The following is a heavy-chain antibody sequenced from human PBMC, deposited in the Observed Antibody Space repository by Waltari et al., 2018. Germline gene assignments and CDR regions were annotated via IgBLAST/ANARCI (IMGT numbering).Heavy chain of an antibody. Sequence: QVQLQESGPGLVKPSETLSLTCAVSGYSIGSGYYWGWIRQPPGKGLEWIGSIYHSGSTYYNPSLKSRVTISVDTSKNQFSLKLSSVTAADTAVYYCARDADSGYYWGQGTLVTVSS. D-gene: IGHD5-12*01. CDR1: GYSIGSGYY. CDR3: ARDADSGYY. V-gene: IGHV4-38-2*02. CDR2: IYHSGST. J-gene: IGHJ4*02.